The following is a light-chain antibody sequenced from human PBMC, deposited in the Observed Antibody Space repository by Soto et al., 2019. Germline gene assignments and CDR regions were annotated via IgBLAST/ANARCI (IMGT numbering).Light chain of an antibody. V-gene: IGLV4-60*03. CDR3: ETGDSNVV. CDR2: LEGSGSY. Sequence: QLVLTQSSSASASLGSSVKLTCTLSSGHSSYIIAWHQQQPGKAPRYLMKLEGSGSYNKGSGVPDRFSGSSSGADRYLTIPNLQSEDEADYYGETGDSNVVFGGGTKVTVL. CDR1: SGHSSYI. J-gene: IGLJ2*01.